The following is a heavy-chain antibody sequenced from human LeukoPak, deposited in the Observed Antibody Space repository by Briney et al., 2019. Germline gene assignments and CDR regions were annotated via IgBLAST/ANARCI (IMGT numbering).Heavy chain of an antibody. V-gene: IGHV4-59*02. Sequence: GSLRLSCAASGFTVSSNYWSWIRQPPGRGLEWIGYIYYSGSTNYNPSLKSRVTISVDTSKNQFSLKLSSVTAADTAVYYCARDMGGYSYVGYYYYGMDVWGQGTTVTVSS. CDR3: ARDMGGYSYVGYYYYGMDV. CDR1: GFTVSSNY. D-gene: IGHD5-18*01. CDR2: IYYSGST. J-gene: IGHJ6*02.